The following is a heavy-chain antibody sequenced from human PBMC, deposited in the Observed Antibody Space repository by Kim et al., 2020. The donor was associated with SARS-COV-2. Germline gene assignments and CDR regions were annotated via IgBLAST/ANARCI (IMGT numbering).Heavy chain of an antibody. V-gene: IGHV3-33*01. CDR3: AREGYYYDSSFFWEPPRAFDY. CDR1: GFTFSSYG. Sequence: GGSLRLSCAASGFTFSSYGMHWVRQAPGKGLEWVAVIWYDGSNKYYADSVKGRFTISRDNSKNTLYLQMNSLRAEDTAVYYCAREGYYYDSSFFWEPPRAFDYWGQGTLVTVSS. J-gene: IGHJ4*02. CDR2: IWYDGSNK. D-gene: IGHD3-22*01.